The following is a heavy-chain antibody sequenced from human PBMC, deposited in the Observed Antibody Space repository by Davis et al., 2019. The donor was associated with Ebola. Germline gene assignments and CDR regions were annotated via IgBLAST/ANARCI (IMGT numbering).Heavy chain of an antibody. V-gene: IGHV3-33*01. CDR3: ATHSDSSSWYYNYYYYYGMDV. CDR2: IWYDGSNK. D-gene: IGHD6-13*01. J-gene: IGHJ6*02. Sequence: GESLKISCAASGFTFSSYGMHWVRQAPGKGLEWVAVIWYDGSNKYYADSVKGRFTISRDNSKNTLYLQMNSLRAEDTAVYYCATHSDSSSWYYNYYYYYGMDVWGQGTTVTVSS. CDR1: GFTFSSYG.